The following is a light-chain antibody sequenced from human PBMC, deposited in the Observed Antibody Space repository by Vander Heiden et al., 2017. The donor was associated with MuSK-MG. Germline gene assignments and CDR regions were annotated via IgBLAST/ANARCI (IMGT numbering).Light chain of an antibody. CDR2: AAS. J-gene: IGKJ3*01. Sequence: DIQMTQSPSSLSASVGDRVTITCRASQGISNYLAWYQQKPGKVPKLLIYAASTLQSGVPSRFSGSGSGTDFTLTISSRQPEDVATYSCQKYNSAPFFGPGTKVDIK. CDR1: QGISNY. CDR3: QKYNSAPF. V-gene: IGKV1-27*01.